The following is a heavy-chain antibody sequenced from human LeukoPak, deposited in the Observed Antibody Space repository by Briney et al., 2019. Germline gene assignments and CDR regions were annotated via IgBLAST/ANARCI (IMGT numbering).Heavy chain of an antibody. CDR3: ASPFSSGTVTPLDAFDI. CDR2: ISSSGSTI. Sequence: KPGGSLRLSCAASGFTFSDYYMSWIRQAPGKGLEWVSYISSSGSTIYYADSVKGRFTISRDNAKNSLYLQMNSLRAEDTAVYYCASPFSSGTVTPLDAFDIWGQGTMVTVSS. V-gene: IGHV3-11*04. D-gene: IGHD4-17*01. CDR1: GFTFSDYY. J-gene: IGHJ3*02.